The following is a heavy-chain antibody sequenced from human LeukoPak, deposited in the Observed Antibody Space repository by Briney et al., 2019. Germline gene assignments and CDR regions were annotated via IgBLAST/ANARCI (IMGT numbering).Heavy chain of an antibody. CDR3: ARDFSMTIQDNWFDP. V-gene: IGHV1-18*01. Sequence: XGLEXXXXXSAYNGNTNYAQKLQGRVTMTTDTSTSTAYMELRSLRSGDTAVYYCARDFSMTIQDNWFDPWGQGTLVIVSS. D-gene: IGHD2/OR15-2a*01. CDR2: XSAYNGNT. J-gene: IGHJ5*02.